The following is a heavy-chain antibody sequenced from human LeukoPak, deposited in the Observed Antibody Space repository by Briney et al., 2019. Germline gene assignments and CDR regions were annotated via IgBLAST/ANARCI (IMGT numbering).Heavy chain of an antibody. D-gene: IGHD5-24*01. V-gene: IGHV3-21*01. Sequence: GGSLRLSCAASGFTLSTYTMNWVRLAPGKGLEWLSSITAGSTYIFYADFVKGRFTISRDNAKNSLYLQMDSLGVDDTAVYFCARDLQNYYGLDVWGQGTTVTVSS. CDR2: ITAGSTYI. CDR3: ARDLQNYYGLDV. CDR1: GFTLSTYT. J-gene: IGHJ6*02.